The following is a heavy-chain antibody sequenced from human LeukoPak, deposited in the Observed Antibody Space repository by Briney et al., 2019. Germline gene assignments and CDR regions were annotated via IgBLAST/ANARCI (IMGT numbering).Heavy chain of an antibody. D-gene: IGHD6-19*01. CDR2: IIPIFGTA. Sequence: GASVTVSCKASGGTFSSYAISWVRQAPGQGLEWMGGIIPIFGTANYAQKFQGRVTITTDESTSTAYMELSSLRSEDTAVYYCASLFASSGWSRGDYWGQGTLVTVSS. V-gene: IGHV1-69*05. CDR1: GGTFSSYA. J-gene: IGHJ4*02. CDR3: ASLFASSGWSRGDY.